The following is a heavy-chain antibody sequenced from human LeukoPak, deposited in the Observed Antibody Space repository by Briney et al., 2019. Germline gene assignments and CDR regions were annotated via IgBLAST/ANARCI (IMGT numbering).Heavy chain of an antibody. J-gene: IGHJ4*02. CDR2: ISSSGSTI. D-gene: IGHD3-10*01. V-gene: IGHV3-48*03. CDR3: ARGRLMGSGLPAIDY. Sequence: QPGGSLRLSCAASGFTFSSYEMNWVRQAPGKGLEWVSYISSSGSTIYYAGSVKGRFTISRDNAKNSLYLQMNSLRAEDTAVYYCARGRLMGSGLPAIDYWGQGTLVTVSS. CDR1: GFTFSSYE.